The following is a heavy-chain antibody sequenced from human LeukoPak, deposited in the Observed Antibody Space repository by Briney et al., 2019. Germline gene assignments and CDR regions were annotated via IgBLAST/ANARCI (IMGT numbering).Heavy chain of an antibody. CDR1: GYTFTSYD. CDR2: MNPNSGNT. J-gene: IGHJ4*02. D-gene: IGHD3-9*01. Sequence: GASVKVSCKASGYTFTSYDINWVRQATGQGLEWMGWMNPNSGNTGYAQKFQGRVTMTRNTSISTAYMELSSLRSEDTAVYYCARTPLYRHYDILTEFDYWGQGTLVTVSS. CDR3: ARTPLYRHYDILTEFDY. V-gene: IGHV1-8*01.